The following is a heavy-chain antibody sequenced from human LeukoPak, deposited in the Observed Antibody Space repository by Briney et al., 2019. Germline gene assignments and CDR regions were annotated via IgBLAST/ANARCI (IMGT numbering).Heavy chain of an antibody. Sequence: GGSLRLSCAASGFTFSSYGMHWVRQAPGKGLEWVAFIRYDGSNKYYADSVKGRFTFSRDNSKNTLYLQMNSLRAEDTAVYYCAKFSNSGYTYYYYMDVWGKGTTVTVSS. J-gene: IGHJ6*03. CDR1: GFTFSSYG. CDR2: IRYDGSNK. D-gene: IGHD5-12*01. CDR3: AKFSNSGYTYYYYMDV. V-gene: IGHV3-30*02.